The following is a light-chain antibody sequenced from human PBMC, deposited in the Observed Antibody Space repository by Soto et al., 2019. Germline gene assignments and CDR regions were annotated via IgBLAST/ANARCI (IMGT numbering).Light chain of an antibody. Sequence: EIVLTQSPGTLSLSPGERVTISCRASQSVTRGYLGWYQQKHGQAPRLLIYDISNMASGIPDRFSGSGSGTDFTLTISRLEPEDFAGYYCQQHAHSPITFGRGTRLEIK. CDR2: DIS. CDR1: QSVTRGY. V-gene: IGKV3-20*01. CDR3: QQHAHSPIT. J-gene: IGKJ5*01.